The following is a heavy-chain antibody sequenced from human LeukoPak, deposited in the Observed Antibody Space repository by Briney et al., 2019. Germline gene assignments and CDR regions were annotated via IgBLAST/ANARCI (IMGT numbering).Heavy chain of an antibody. V-gene: IGHV3-43*01. Sequence: GGSLRLSCAASGFTFDDYSMHWVRQAPGKGLEWVSLISWDGGSTYYADSVKGRFTISRDNSKNSLYLQMNSLRTEDTASYYCGKDIVATGAIDYWGQGTLVTVSS. J-gene: IGHJ4*02. CDR2: ISWDGGST. CDR3: GKDIVATGAIDY. CDR1: GFTFDDYS. D-gene: IGHD1-1*01.